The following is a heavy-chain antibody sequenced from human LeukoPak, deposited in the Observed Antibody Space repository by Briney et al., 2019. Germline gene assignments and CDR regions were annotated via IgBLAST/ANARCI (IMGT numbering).Heavy chain of an antibody. CDR1: GGSISSSSYY. V-gene: IGHV4-39*07. J-gene: IGHJ4*02. CDR3: ARGTSYSSSSEFFDY. CDR2: IYYSGST. D-gene: IGHD6-6*01. Sequence: SETLSLTCTVSGGSISSSSYYWGWIRQPPGKGLEWIGSIYYSGSTYYNPSLKSRVTISVDTSKNQFSLKLSSVTAADTAVYYCARGTSYSSSSEFFDYWGQGTLVTVSS.